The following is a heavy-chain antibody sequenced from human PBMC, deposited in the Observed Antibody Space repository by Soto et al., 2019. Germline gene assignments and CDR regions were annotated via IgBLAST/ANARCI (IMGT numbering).Heavy chain of an antibody. CDR1: SGSISSGGYY. J-gene: IGHJ6*02. D-gene: IGHD2-2*01. V-gene: IGHV4-31*03. Sequence: SETLSLTCTVSSGSISSGGYYWSWIRQHPGKGLEWIGYIYYSGSTYYNPSLKSRVTISVDTSKNQFSLKLSSVTAADTAVYYCARSGVSTDIVVVPAAENYYYGMDVWGQGTTVTVSS. CDR2: IYYSGST. CDR3: ARSGVSTDIVVVPAAENYYYGMDV.